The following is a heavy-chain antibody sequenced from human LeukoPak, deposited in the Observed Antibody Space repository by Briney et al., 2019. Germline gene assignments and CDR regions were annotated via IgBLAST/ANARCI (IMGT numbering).Heavy chain of an antibody. J-gene: IGHJ6*04. Sequence: SETLSLTCTVSGGSISSGDYYWSWIRQPPGKGREWIGYIYYSGSTYYNPSLKSRVTISVDTSKNQFSLKLSSVTAADTAVYYCARAGPRSSYYDFWSGTGKVDVWGKGTTVTVSS. CDR2: IYYSGST. CDR1: GGSISSGDYY. CDR3: ARAGPRSSYYDFWSGTGKVDV. D-gene: IGHD3-3*01. V-gene: IGHV4-30-4*08.